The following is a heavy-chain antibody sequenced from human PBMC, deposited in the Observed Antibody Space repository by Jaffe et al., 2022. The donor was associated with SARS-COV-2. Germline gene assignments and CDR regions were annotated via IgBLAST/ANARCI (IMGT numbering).Heavy chain of an antibody. CDR3: TTDEHQ. V-gene: IGHV3-15*01. CDR2: IRSKGDGGTT. CDR1: GVDFTTAW. J-gene: IGHJ4*02. Sequence: EVQLVESGGGLVKPGGSLRLSCSTSGVDFTTAWMSWVRQAPGKGLEWVGHIRSKGDGGTTYYGAPVEGRFIISRDDSKNTLSLQMNSLKVEDTALYYCTTDEHQWGQGTMVTVSS.